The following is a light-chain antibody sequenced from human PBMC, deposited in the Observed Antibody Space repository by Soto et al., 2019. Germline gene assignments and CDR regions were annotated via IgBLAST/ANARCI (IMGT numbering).Light chain of an antibody. Sequence: QTVVTQPPSVSGAPGQRVTISCTGSSSNIGAGYDVHWYQQLPGTAPKLLIYGNSNRPSGVPDRFSGSKSGTSASLAITGLQAEDEADYYCQSYDSSPDVVFGGGTKLTVL. CDR1: SSNIGAGYD. J-gene: IGLJ2*01. CDR2: GNS. CDR3: QSYDSSPDVV. V-gene: IGLV1-40*01.